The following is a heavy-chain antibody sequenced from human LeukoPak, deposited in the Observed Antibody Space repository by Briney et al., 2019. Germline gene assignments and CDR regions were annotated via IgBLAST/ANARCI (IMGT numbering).Heavy chain of an antibody. CDR2: IRYDGSNK. J-gene: IGHJ3*02. D-gene: IGHD3-3*01. Sequence: GGSLRLSCAASGFTFSSYGMHWVRQAPGKGLEWVAFIRYDGSNKYYADSVKGRFTISRDNSKNTLYLQMNSQRAEDTAVYYCAKLATITIFGVATDAFDIWGQGTMVTVSS. CDR3: AKLATITIFGVATDAFDI. V-gene: IGHV3-30*02. CDR1: GFTFSSYG.